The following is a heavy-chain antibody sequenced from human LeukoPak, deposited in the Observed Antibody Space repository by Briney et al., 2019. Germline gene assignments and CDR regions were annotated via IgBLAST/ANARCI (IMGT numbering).Heavy chain of an antibody. CDR2: IYTSGST. CDR3: ARDPGYSSSWPQRNCGMDV. CDR1: GGSISSYY. J-gene: IGHJ6*02. Sequence: SETLSLTCTVSGGSISSYYWSWIRQPAGKGLEWIGRIYTSGSTNYNPSLKSRVTMSVDTSKNQFSLKLSSVTAADTAVYYCARDPGYSSSWPQRNCGMDVWGQGTTVTVSS. D-gene: IGHD6-13*01. V-gene: IGHV4-4*07.